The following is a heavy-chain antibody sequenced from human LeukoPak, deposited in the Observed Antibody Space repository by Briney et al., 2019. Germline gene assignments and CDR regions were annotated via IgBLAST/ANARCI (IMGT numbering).Heavy chain of an antibody. D-gene: IGHD3-3*01. CDR2: MSSSSSTI. CDR1: GFTFSSYG. CDR3: ARDLYYDFWSGYYKGAFDI. V-gene: IGHV3-48*01. Sequence: GGSLRLACAASGFTFSSYGMNWVRQAPGKGLEWVSYMSSSSSTIYYAGSVKGRFTISRDNAKNSLYLQMNSLRAEDTAVYYCARDLYYDFWSGYYKGAFDIWGQGTMVTVSS. J-gene: IGHJ3*02.